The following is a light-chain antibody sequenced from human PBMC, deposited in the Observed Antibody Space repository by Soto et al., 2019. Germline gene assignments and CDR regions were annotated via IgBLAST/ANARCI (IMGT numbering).Light chain of an antibody. CDR2: AAS. Sequence: DIQMTQSPSSLSASVGDRVTITCRASQSIASFLNWYQQKPGKAPNLLIYAASSLQSGVPSRFSGRGSATDLALTISSLQPEDLATCYFQQSSTTTTCGQGNKM. J-gene: IGKJ1*01. CDR3: QQSSTTTT. CDR1: QSIASF. V-gene: IGKV1-39*01.